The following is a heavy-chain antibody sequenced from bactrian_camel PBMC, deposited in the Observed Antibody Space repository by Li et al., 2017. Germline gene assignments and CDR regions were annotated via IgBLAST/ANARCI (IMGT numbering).Heavy chain of an antibody. CDR2: YHGGGNT. CDR1: GSTYSMRC. Sequence: SGGGSVQAGGSLRLSCAASGSTYSMRCMAWFRQAPGKEREMVAYYHGGGNTWFHDAVKGRLTISKDNAENTLFLQMNSLKPEDTAMYYCAAGPLSGVRCSNYSYWGQGTQVTVS. J-gene: IGHJ4*01. D-gene: IGHD3*01. V-gene: IGHV3S59*01. CDR3: AAGPLSGVRCSNYSY.